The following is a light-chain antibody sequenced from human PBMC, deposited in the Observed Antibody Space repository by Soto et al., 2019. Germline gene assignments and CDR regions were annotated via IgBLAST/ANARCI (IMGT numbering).Light chain of an antibody. Sequence: QSALTQPASVSGSPGQSITISCTGTSSDVGGYNYVSWYQQHPGKAPKLMIYEVSNRPSGVSNRFSGSKSGNTASLTISGLQAEEEADYYCSSYTSSSTYGFGTGTKLTVL. V-gene: IGLV2-14*01. J-gene: IGLJ1*01. CDR1: SSDVGGYNY. CDR3: SSYTSSSTYG. CDR2: EVS.